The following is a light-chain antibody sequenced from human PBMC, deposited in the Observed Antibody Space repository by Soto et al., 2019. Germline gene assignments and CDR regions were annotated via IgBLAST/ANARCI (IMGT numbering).Light chain of an antibody. CDR3: QQYGSSST. J-gene: IGKJ1*01. V-gene: IGKV3-20*01. Sequence: DIVLTQSPGTLSLSPGERATHSCRASQSVSSSYLAWYQQKPGQAPRLLIYGASSRATGIPDRFSGSGSGTDFTLTISRLEPEDFAVYYCQQYGSSSTFGQGTKVDTK. CDR1: QSVSSSY. CDR2: GAS.